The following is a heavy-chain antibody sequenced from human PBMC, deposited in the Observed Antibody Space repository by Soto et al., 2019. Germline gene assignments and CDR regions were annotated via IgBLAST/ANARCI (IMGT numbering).Heavy chain of an antibody. V-gene: IGHV1-18*04. CDR3: ARTFDTTGYFHEAFDF. CDR2: ISAYNGNP. D-gene: IGHD3-22*01. CDR1: GYTFTSYG. J-gene: IGHJ3*01. Sequence: QVQLVQSGAEVKMPGASAKVSCRASGYTFTSYGISWVRQAPGHGLEWMGWISAYNGNPNDAQEFLGRVTMTRDISTSTSYMELRSLRSDYTAVYYCARTFDTTGYFHEAFDFWGQGTMVTVSS.